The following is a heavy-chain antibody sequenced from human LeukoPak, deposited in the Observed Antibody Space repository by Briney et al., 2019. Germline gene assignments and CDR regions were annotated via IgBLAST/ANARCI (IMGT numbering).Heavy chain of an antibody. J-gene: IGHJ4*02. CDR1: GFTFSSYS. Sequence: GGSLRLSCAASGFTFSSYSMNWVRQAPGKGLEWVSSISSSSSYIYYADSVKGRFTISRDNAKNSLYLQMNSLRAEDTAVYYCARVGVVTAGLDYWGQGTLVTVSS. V-gene: IGHV3-21*01. CDR3: ARVGVVTAGLDY. D-gene: IGHD2-21*02. CDR2: ISSSSSYI.